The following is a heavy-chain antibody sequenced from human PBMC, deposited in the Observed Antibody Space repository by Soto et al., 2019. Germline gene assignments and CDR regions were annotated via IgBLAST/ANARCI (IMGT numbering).Heavy chain of an antibody. J-gene: IGHJ3*02. CDR2: IIPIFGTA. V-gene: IGHV1-69*13. CDR1: GGTFSSYA. CDR3: ARDSPYGGNSGAFDI. D-gene: IGHD4-17*01. Sequence: SVKVSCKASGGTFSSYAISWVRQAPGQGLEWMGGIIPIFGTANYAQKFQGRVTITADESTSTAYMELSSLRSEDTAVYYCARDSPYGGNSGAFDIWGQGTMVTVSS.